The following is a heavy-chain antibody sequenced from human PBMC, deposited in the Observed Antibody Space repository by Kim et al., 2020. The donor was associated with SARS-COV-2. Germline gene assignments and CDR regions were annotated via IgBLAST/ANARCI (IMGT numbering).Heavy chain of an antibody. CDR2: IYYSGST. CDR1: GGSISSGGYY. CDR3: ARVRGSSGYYVVGWFDP. V-gene: IGHV4-31*03. D-gene: IGHD3-22*01. Sequence: SETLSLTCTVSGGSISSGGYYWSWIRQHPGKGLEWIGYIYYSGSTYYNPSLKSRVTISVDTSKNQFSLKLSSVTAADTAVYYCARVRGSSGYYVVGWFDPGGQGVLVTVSS. J-gene: IGHJ5*02.